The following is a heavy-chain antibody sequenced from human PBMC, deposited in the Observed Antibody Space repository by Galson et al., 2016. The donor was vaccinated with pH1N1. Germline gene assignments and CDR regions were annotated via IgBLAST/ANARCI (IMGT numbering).Heavy chain of an antibody. D-gene: IGHD3-10*01. CDR3: AKDKAGDLDS. CDR1: GYRFEEYA. Sequence: AGSGYRFEEYAMHWVRQSPEKGLAWVAGLYGGSARIDYADSVKGRFTISRDDAKMSLSLQMNNLRSEDTCLYYCAKDKAGDLDSWGQGTPVTVSS. V-gene: IGHV3-9*01. J-gene: IGHJ4*02. CDR2: LYGGSARI.